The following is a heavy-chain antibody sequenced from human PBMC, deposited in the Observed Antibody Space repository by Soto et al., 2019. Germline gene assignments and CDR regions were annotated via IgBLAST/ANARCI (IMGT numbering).Heavy chain of an antibody. J-gene: IGHJ4*02. CDR1: GFTFSSYA. D-gene: IGHD1-26*01. V-gene: IGHV3-23*01. CDR2: ISGSGGST. CDR3: AKVMGATHNFDY. Sequence: PGGSLRLSCAASGFTFSSYAMSWVRQAPGKGLERVSAISGSGGSTYYADSVKGRFTISRDNSKNTLYLQMNSLRAEDTAVYYCAKVMGATHNFDYWGQGTLVTVSS.